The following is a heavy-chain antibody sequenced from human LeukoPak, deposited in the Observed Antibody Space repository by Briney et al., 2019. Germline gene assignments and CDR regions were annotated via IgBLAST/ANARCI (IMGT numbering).Heavy chain of an antibody. J-gene: IGHJ4*02. Sequence: PSETLSLTCTVSGGSISSSSYYWGWIRQPPGKGLEWIGSIYYSGSAYYNPSLKSRVTISVDTSKNQFSLKLSSVTAADTAVYYCTRRGTDPDYWGQGTLVTVSS. D-gene: IGHD1-7*01. CDR3: TRRGTDPDY. V-gene: IGHV4-39*01. CDR2: IYYSGSA. CDR1: GGSISSSSYY.